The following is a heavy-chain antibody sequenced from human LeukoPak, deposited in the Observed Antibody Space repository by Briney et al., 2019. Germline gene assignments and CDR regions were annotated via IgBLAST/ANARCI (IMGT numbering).Heavy chain of an antibody. CDR2: INSRGDSI. Sequence: GGSLRLSYAASGFTFRTTRMTWVRQAPGKGPEYIATINSRGDSINYADSVKGRFTVSRDNSKNLLYLQMNSLRVEDTGVYYCAWLYYYYMEVWGKGTTVT. V-gene: IGHV3-21*01. CDR3: AWLYYYYMEV. CDR1: GFTFRTTR. J-gene: IGHJ6*03. D-gene: IGHD5-12*01.